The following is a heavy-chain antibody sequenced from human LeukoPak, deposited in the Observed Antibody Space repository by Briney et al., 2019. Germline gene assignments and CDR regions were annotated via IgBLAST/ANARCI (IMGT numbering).Heavy chain of an antibody. CDR3: ARGLWEDSSGWYFDFDY. V-gene: IGHV1-8*01. CDR2: MNPNSGNT. CDR1: GYTFTSYD. J-gene: IGHJ4*02. D-gene: IGHD6-19*01. Sequence: ASVKVSCKASGYTFTSYDINWVRRATGQGLEWMGLMNPNSGNTGYAQKFQGRVTMTRNTSISTAYMELSSLRSEDTAVYYCARGLWEDSSGWYFDFDYWGQGTLVTVSS.